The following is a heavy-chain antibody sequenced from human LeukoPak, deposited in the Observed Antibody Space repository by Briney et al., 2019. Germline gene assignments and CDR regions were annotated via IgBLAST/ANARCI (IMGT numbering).Heavy chain of an antibody. CDR2: IYYSGST. J-gene: IGHJ4*02. Sequence: PSQTLSLTCTVSGGSISSGDYYWSWIRQPPGKGLEWIGYIYYSGSTYDNPSLKSRVTISVDTSKNQFSLKLSSVTAADTAVYYCARAFGVVIGDYWGQGTLVTVSS. CDR1: GGSISSGDYY. D-gene: IGHD3-3*01. CDR3: ARAFGVVIGDY. V-gene: IGHV4-30-4*08.